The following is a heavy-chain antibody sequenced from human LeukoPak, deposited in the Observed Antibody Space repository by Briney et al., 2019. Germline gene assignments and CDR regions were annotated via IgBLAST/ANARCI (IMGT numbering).Heavy chain of an antibody. CDR3: ARFRVWTVEVATINDGFDT. CDR2: IYYSGST. D-gene: IGHD5-24*01. Sequence: PSETLSLTCTVSGGSISSYYWSWIRQPPGKGLEWIGYIYYSGSTNYNPSLKSRVTISIDMSKNQFSLKLSTVTAADTAVYYCARFRVWTVEVATINDGFDTWGQGTMVTVSS. CDR1: GGSISSYY. J-gene: IGHJ3*02. V-gene: IGHV4-59*01.